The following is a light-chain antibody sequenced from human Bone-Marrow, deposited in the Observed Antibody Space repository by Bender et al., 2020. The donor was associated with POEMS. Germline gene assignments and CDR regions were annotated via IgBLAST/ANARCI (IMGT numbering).Light chain of an antibody. CDR2: GYN. V-gene: IGLV1-40*01. CDR3: QSADSSGTVI. J-gene: IGLJ2*01. Sequence: QSVLTQPPSVSGAPGQRVTISCTGSSSNTGSGYDINWYQHLPGTAPKLLIYGYNNRPSGVPDRFSGSNSGTIVTLTISGVQAEDEADYYCQSADSSGTVIFGGGTKLTVL. CDR1: SSNTGSGYD.